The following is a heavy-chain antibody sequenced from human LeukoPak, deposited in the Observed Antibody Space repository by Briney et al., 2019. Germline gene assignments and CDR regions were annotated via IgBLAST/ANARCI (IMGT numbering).Heavy chain of an antibody. V-gene: IGHV5-51*01. Sequence: GESLKISCQGSGYSFASYWIAWVRQMPGTGLEWMGIINPGDSDTRYSPSFQGQVTISADKSISTAYLQWGSLKASDTAMYYCARHYSGSYHSSLDYWGQGTLVTVSS. CDR2: INPGDSDT. CDR1: GYSFASYW. D-gene: IGHD1-26*01. J-gene: IGHJ4*02. CDR3: ARHYSGSYHSSLDY.